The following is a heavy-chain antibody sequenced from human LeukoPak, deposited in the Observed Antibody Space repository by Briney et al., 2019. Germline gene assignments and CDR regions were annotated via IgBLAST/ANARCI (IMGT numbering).Heavy chain of an antibody. D-gene: IGHD2-2*01. Sequence: GRSLRLSCAASGFTFDDYAMHWVRQAPGKGLEWVSGISWNSGSIGYADSVKGRFTISRDNAKNSLYLQMNSLRAEDTAVYYCARDPVGGFDPWGQGTLVTVSS. V-gene: IGHV3-9*01. CDR2: ISWNSGSI. CDR1: GFTFDDYA. J-gene: IGHJ5*02. CDR3: ARDPVGGFDP.